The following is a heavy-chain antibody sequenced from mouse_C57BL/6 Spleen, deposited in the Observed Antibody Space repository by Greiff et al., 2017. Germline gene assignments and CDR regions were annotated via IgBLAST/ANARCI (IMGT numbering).Heavy chain of an antibody. D-gene: IGHD6-1*01. CDR2: IWSGGST. V-gene: IGHV2-2*01. CDR3: ARTQLPPYWYFDV. J-gene: IGHJ1*03. CDR1: GFSLTSYG. Sequence: QVHVKQSGPGLVQPSQSLSITCTVSGFSLTSYGVHWVRQSPGKGLEWLGVIWSGGSTDYNAAFISSLSISKDNSKSQVFFKMNSLQADDTAIYYCARTQLPPYWYFDVWGTGTTVTVSS.